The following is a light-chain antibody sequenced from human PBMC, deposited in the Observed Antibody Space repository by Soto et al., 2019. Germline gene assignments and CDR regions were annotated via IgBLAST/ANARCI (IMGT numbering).Light chain of an antibody. V-gene: IGLV2-8*01. Sequence: QSALTQPPSASGSPGQSVTISCTGTSSDVGGYNYVSWYQQHPGKAPKLMIYDVSQRPSGVPDRFSGSKSGNMASLTVSGLQAEDEADYYCSSYAGAHIVFGTGTKLTVL. CDR2: DVS. CDR3: SSYAGAHIV. J-gene: IGLJ1*01. CDR1: SSDVGGYNY.